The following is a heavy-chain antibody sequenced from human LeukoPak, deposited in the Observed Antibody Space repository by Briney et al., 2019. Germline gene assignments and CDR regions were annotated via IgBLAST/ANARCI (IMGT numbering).Heavy chain of an antibody. CDR3: ALLWFGELPWFDP. V-gene: IGHV3-33*01. Sequence: GGSLRLSCAASGFTFSSYGMHWVRQAPGKGLEWVAVIWYDGSNKYYADSVKGRLTISRDNSKNTLYLQMNSLRAEDTAVYYCALLWFGELPWFDPWGQGTLVTVSS. CDR2: IWYDGSNK. CDR1: GFTFSSYG. J-gene: IGHJ5*02. D-gene: IGHD3-10*01.